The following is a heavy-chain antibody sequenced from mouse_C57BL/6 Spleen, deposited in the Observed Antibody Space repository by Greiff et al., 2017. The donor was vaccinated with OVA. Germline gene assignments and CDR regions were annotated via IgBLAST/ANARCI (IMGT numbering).Heavy chain of an antibody. D-gene: IGHD1-1*01. CDR1: GYSFTDYN. Sequence: VQLQQSGPELVKPGASVKISCKASGYSFTDYNMNWVKQSNGKSLEWIGVINPNYGTTIYNQKFKGKATLTVDQSSSTAYMQLNSLTSEDAAVYYCARPHYYGSGGNLWFAYWGQGTLVTVSA. J-gene: IGHJ3*01. V-gene: IGHV1-39*01. CDR3: ARPHYYGSGGNLWFAY. CDR2: INPNYGTT.